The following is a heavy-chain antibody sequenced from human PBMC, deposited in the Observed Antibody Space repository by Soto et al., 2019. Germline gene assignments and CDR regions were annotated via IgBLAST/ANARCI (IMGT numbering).Heavy chain of an antibody. CDR2: IYYSGST. Sequence: PSETLSLTCTVSGGSISSYYWSWIRQPPGKGLEWIGYIYYSGSTNYNPSLKSRVTISVDTSKSQFSLKLSSLTAADTAVYYCAREFYSGSYYGWFDPWGQGTLVTVSS. CDR3: AREFYSGSYYGWFDP. J-gene: IGHJ5*02. D-gene: IGHD1-26*01. CDR1: GGSISSYY. V-gene: IGHV4-59*01.